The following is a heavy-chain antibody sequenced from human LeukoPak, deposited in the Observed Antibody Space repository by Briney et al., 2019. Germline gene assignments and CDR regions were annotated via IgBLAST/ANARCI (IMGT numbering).Heavy chain of an antibody. CDR1: GFTFSSYA. D-gene: IGHD2-2*01. Sequence: PGRSLRLSCAASGFTFSSYAMHWVRQAPGKGLEWVAVISYDGSNKYYADSVKGRFTISRDNSKNTLYLQMNSLRAEDTAVYYCARDTVVPAAFDYWGQGTLVTVSS. CDR3: ARDTVVPAAFDY. J-gene: IGHJ4*02. V-gene: IGHV3-30-3*01. CDR2: ISYDGSNK.